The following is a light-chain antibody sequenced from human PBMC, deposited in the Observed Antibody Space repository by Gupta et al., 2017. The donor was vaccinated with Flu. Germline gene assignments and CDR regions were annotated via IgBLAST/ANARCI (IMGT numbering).Light chain of an antibody. V-gene: IGKV3-11*01. Sequence: EIVLTQSPATLSLAPGERATLSCRASQSVTTYLAWYQQKPGQAPRLLIYDTSNRATGIPARFSGSGSGTDXTLTISXREPEDFARYYCQQRSSWPPFTFGXGTRVDIK. J-gene: IGKJ3*01. CDR1: QSVTTY. CDR3: QQRSSWPPFT. CDR2: DTS.